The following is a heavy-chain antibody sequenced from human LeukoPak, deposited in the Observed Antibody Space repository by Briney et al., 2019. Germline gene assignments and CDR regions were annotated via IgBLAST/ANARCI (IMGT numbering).Heavy chain of an antibody. V-gene: IGHV3-48*03. Sequence: GGSLRLSCAASGFTFSSYEMNWVRQAPGKGLEWVSYISSSGSTIYYADSVKGRFTISRDNAKNSLYLQMNSLRAEDTAVYYCARDQGGLFTMIVVGDAFDIWGQGTMVTVSS. J-gene: IGHJ3*02. CDR2: ISSSGSTI. CDR3: ARDQGGLFTMIVVGDAFDI. CDR1: GFTFSSYE. D-gene: IGHD3-22*01.